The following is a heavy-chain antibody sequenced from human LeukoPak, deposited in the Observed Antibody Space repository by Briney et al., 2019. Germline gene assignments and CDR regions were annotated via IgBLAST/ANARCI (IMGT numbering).Heavy chain of an antibody. V-gene: IGHV4-34*01. CDR2: INHSGST. CDR3: AREARGGYSYGYYYYHGMDV. CDR1: GGSFSGYY. J-gene: IGHJ6*02. Sequence: SETLSLTCAVYGGSFSGYYWSWIRQPPGKGLEWIGEINHSGSTNYNPSLKSRVTISVDTSKNQFSLKLSSVTAADTAVYYCAREARGGYSYGYYYYHGMDVWGQGTTVTVSS. D-gene: IGHD5-18*01.